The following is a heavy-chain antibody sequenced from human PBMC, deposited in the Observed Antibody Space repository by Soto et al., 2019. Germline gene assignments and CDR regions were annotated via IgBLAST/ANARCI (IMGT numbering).Heavy chain of an antibody. V-gene: IGHV3-33*01. D-gene: IGHD3-3*01. CDR3: ARETYYDFWSGYYTDSYYYYGMDV. CDR1: GFTFSSDC. J-gene: IGHJ6*02. Sequence: GGSLRLSWAASGFTFSSDCMHWVRQAPGKGLEWVAVIWYDGSNKYYADSVKGRFTISRDNSKNTLYLQMNSLRAEDTAVYYCARETYYDFWSGYYTDSYYYYGMDVWGQGTTVTVSS. CDR2: IWYDGSNK.